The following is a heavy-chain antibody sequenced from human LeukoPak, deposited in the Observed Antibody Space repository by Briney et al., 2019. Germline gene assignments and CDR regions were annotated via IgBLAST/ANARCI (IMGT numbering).Heavy chain of an antibody. D-gene: IGHD6-6*01. CDR3: ARERDSSPYFDY. Sequence: SVKVSCKASGGTFSSYAISWVRQAPGQGLEWMEGIIPIFGTANYAQKFQGRVTITTDESTSTAYMELSSLRSEDTAVYYCARERDSSPYFDYWGQGTLVTVSS. J-gene: IGHJ4*02. CDR2: IIPIFGTA. CDR1: GGTFSSYA. V-gene: IGHV1-69*05.